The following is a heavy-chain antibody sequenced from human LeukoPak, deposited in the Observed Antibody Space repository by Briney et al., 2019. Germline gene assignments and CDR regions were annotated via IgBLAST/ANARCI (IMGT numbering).Heavy chain of an antibody. J-gene: IGHJ3*02. CDR2: INAYNGDT. D-gene: IGHD6-13*01. V-gene: IGHV1-18*01. CDR1: NYTFTSYG. CDR3: ARDRVAAAGEGLVDHVWAFDI. Sequence: GASVKVSCKASNYTFTSYGISWVRQAPGQGLEWMAWINAYNGDTNYAQKFQGRVTITADKSTSTAYMELSSLRSEDTAVYYCARDRVAAAGEGLVDHVWAFDIWGQGTMVTVSS.